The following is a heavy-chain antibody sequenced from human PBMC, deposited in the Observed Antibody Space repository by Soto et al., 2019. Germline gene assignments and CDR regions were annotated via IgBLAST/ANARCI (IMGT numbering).Heavy chain of an antibody. J-gene: IGHJ6*02. D-gene: IGHD2-15*01. CDR1: GYSFTSYW. CDR2: IYPGDSDT. Sequence: PGDSLKISCKGSGYSFTSYWIGWVRQLPGKGLEWMGMIYPGDSDTRYRPSFQGQVTISAGKSISTGYLQWSSLKASDTAMYYCARGYCSGGSCFGNYYYGMGVWGQGTTVTVSS. CDR3: ARGYCSGGSCFGNYYYGMGV. V-gene: IGHV5-51*01.